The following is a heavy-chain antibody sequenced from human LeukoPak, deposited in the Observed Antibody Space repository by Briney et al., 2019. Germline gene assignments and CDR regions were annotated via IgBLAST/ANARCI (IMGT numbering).Heavy chain of an antibody. D-gene: IGHD5-24*01. V-gene: IGHV5-51*01. CDR2: INPGDSKT. J-gene: IGHJ4*02. CDR1: GYGFTNYW. Sequence: GESLKISCKVFGYGFTNYWIGWVRQMPGKGLEWMGIINPGDSKTRYSPSFQAQVTISADKSITTAYLQWSSLKASDTAIYYCARYLGRDGYNVDYWGQGTLVTVSS. CDR3: ARYLGRDGYNVDY.